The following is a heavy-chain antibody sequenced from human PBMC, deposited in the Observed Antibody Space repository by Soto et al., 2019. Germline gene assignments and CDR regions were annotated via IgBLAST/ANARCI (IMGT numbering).Heavy chain of an antibody. CDR1: RFTFNNYA. CDR2: ISSTGDRT. D-gene: IGHD2-15*01. V-gene: IGHV3-23*01. J-gene: IGHJ4*02. Sequence: GGSLRLSCAASRFTFNNYAMSWVRQAPGKGLEWVSGISSTGDRTNYADSVKGRFTIPRDNSKNTLYLQMNSLRDEDTAVYYCAKDYTCSGGSCYLFDYWGQGTLVTGSS. CDR3: AKDYTCSGGSCYLFDY.